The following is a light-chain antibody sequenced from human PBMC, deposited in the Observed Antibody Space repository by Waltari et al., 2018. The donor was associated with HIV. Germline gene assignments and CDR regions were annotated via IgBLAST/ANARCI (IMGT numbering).Light chain of an antibody. CDR3: LSADNSGTYV. V-gene: IGLV3-25*03. J-gene: IGLJ1*01. CDR2: KNT. Sequence: SSELTQPPSVSVSPGQTARITCSGDASPKAYTHWFQQKPGQAPVVVIHKNTKRPSGIPERFSASRSGTTVTLTITGVQTDDEADYYCLSADNSGTYVFGPGTTVTVL. CDR1: ASPKAY.